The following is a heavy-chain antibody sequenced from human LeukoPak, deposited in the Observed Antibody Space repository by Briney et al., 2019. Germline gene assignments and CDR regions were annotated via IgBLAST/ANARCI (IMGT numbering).Heavy chain of an antibody. CDR2: IYDSGST. V-gene: IGHV4-39*01. CDR3: ARPRRIVARPGWFDP. Sequence: PSETLSLTCSVSGDSISSSSYYWGWIRQPPGKGLEWIGSIYDSGSTYYNPSLKSRVTISVDTSKNQFSLKLSSVTAADTAVYYCARPRRIVARPGWFDPWGQGTLVTVSS. J-gene: IGHJ5*02. D-gene: IGHD6-6*01. CDR1: GDSISSSSYY.